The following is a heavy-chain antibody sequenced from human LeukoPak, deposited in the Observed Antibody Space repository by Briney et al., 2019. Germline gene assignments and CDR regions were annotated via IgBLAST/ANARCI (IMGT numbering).Heavy chain of an antibody. J-gene: IGHJ4*02. CDR1: GFTFSSYA. V-gene: IGHV3-64*01. CDR2: ISTNGVNT. D-gene: IGHD4-17*01. CDR3: ARGVTTAIDY. Sequence: GGSLRLSCSASGFTFSSYAMQWVRQAPGKGLERVSAISTNGVNTYYANSVKGRFTISRDNSKNTLYLQMGSLRAEDMAVYYCARGVTTAIDYWGQGTLVTVSS.